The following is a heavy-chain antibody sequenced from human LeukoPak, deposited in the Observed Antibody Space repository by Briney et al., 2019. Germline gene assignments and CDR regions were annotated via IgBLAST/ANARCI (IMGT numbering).Heavy chain of an antibody. V-gene: IGHV3-74*01. Sequence: GGSLRLSCAASGFIFSRHWMHWVRQAPGKGLVWVSRTNSDETTIDYADSVKGRFTISRDNVKNTVYLQMNSLRAEDTAVYYCIRALTGSEDYWGQGTLVTVSS. D-gene: IGHD7-27*01. J-gene: IGHJ4*02. CDR3: IRALTGSEDY. CDR1: GFIFSRHW. CDR2: TNSDETTI.